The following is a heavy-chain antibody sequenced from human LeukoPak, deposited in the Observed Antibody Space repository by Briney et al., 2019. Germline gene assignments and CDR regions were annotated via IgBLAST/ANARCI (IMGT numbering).Heavy chain of an antibody. CDR3: ARVVDSGSYPNAYDI. D-gene: IGHD1-26*01. V-gene: IGHV7-4-1*02. CDR1: GYTFTSYA. CDR2: INTNTGNP. J-gene: IGHJ3*02. Sequence: ASVKVSCTASGYTFTSYAMNWVRQAPGQGLEWMGWINTNTGNPTYAQGFTGRFVFSLDTSVSTAYLQINSLKPEDTAVYYCARVVDSGSYPNAYDIWGQGTMVTVSS.